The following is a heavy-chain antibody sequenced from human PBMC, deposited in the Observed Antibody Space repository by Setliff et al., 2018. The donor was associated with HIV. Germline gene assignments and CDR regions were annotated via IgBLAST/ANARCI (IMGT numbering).Heavy chain of an antibody. CDR3: ARHVSVGPTYYYDS. D-gene: IGHD3-3*01. Sequence: PSETLSLTCAFYHGSFSGYYWSWIRQPPGKGLEWIGYIYYSGSTNYNPSLKSRVTISVDTSKNQFSLKMSSVTAADTAIYYCARHVSVGPTYYYDSWGQGTLVTSPQ. J-gene: IGHJ4*02. V-gene: IGHV4-59*08. CDR2: IYYSGST. CDR1: HGSFSGYY.